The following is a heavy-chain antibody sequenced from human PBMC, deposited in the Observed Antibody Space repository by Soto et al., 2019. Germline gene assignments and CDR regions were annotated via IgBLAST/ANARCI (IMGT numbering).Heavy chain of an antibody. CDR1: GLTFGSRA. CDR2: ITDTGGDA. Sequence: PGGSLRLSCVASGLTFGSRAMSWVRQAPGEGLQWVSTITDTGGDAKYADSVRGRFVISRDNSKKTLYLQMTSLTAEDSAMYFCARGSTDSYPVSRIFDFWGRGTLVTVAS. J-gene: IGHJ4*02. V-gene: IGHV3-23*01. CDR3: ARGSTDSYPVSRIFDF. D-gene: IGHD4-17*01.